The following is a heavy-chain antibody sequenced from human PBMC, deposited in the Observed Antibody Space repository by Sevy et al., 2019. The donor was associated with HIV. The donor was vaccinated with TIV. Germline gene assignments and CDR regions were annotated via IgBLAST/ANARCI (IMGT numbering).Heavy chain of an antibody. CDR2: ISSSSSYI. D-gene: IGHD3-22*01. J-gene: IGHJ3*02. CDR3: AREEYYYDSSGYRKTGDAFDI. CDR1: GFTFSSYS. V-gene: IGHV3-21*01. Sequence: GGSLRLSCAASGFTFSSYSMNWVRQAPGKGLEWVSSISSSSSYIYYADSVKGRFTISRDNAKNSLYLQMNSLRAEDTAVYYCAREEYYYDSSGYRKTGDAFDIWCQGTMVTVSS.